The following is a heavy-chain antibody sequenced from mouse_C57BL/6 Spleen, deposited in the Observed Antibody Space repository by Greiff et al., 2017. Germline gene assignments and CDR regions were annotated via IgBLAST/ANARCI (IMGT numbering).Heavy chain of an antibody. J-gene: IGHJ4*01. CDR1: GYTFTSYW. CDR3: ARSLSNYYYAMDY. CDR2: IHPNSGST. D-gene: IGHD2-5*01. Sequence: VQLQQPGAELVKPGASVKLSCKASGYTFTSYWMHWVKQRPGQGLEWIGMIHPNSGSTNYNEKFKSKATLTVDKSSSTAYMQLSSLTSEDSAVYYCARSLSNYYYAMDYWGQGTSVTVSS. V-gene: IGHV1-64*01.